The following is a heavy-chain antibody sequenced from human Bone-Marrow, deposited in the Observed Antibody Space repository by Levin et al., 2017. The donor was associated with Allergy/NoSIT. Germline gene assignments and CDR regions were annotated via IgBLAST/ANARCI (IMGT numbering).Heavy chain of an antibody. CDR3: ASNADFGY. CDR2: IYSDGST. Sequence: PSETLSLTCAASGFTVSSNYMNWVRQAPGKGLEWVSLIYSDGSTHYADSVRGRFTISRDNSKNTLFLQMTSLRVDDTAVYYCASNADFGYWGQGTLVTVSS. J-gene: IGHJ4*02. CDR1: GFTVSSNY. V-gene: IGHV3-53*01.